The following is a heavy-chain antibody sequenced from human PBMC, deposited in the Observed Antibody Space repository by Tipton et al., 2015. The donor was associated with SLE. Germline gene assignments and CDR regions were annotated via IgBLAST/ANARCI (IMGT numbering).Heavy chain of an antibody. CDR1: GDSISTYY. CDR3: AARTGDVLYYYYMDV. D-gene: IGHD7-27*01. V-gene: IGHV4-4*08. CDR2: IYTSGST. J-gene: IGHJ6*03. Sequence: LRLSCTVSGDSISTYYWNWIRQSPGKGLEWIGRIYTSGSTNYNPSLKSRVTISVDTSKNQFSLKLSSVTAADTAVYYCAARTGDVLYYYYMDVWGKGTTVTVSS.